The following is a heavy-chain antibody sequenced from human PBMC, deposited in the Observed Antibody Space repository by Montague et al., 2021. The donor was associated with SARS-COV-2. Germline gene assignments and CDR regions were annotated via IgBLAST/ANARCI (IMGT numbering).Heavy chain of an antibody. CDR2: TYYRSKWSN. CDR1: GDSVSSNSVS. D-gene: IGHD6-13*01. Sequence: CAISGDSVSSNSVSWNWIRQSPSRGLEWLGRTYYRSKWSNEYALSVKSRITITPDTSKNHFSLRLSSVTAADTAVYYCARSESPSYSSSPFDYWGQGTLVTVSS. CDR3: ARSESPSYSSSPFDY. J-gene: IGHJ4*02. V-gene: IGHV6-1*01.